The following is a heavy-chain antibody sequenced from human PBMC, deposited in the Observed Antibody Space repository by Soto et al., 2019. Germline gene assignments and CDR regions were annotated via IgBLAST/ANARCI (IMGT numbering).Heavy chain of an antibody. Sequence: GGSLRLSCAASGFTFSSYWMHWVRQAPGKGLVWVSRINSDGSSTSYADSVKGRFTISRDNAKNTLYLQMNSLRAEDTAVYYCARDTPITMVRYGMDVWGQGTTVTVSS. J-gene: IGHJ6*02. CDR2: INSDGSST. D-gene: IGHD3-10*01. CDR1: GFTFSSYW. CDR3: ARDTPITMVRYGMDV. V-gene: IGHV3-74*01.